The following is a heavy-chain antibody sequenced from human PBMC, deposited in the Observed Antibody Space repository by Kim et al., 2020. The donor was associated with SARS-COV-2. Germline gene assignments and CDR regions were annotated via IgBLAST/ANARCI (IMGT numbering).Heavy chain of an antibody. CDR1: GLTFSKYV. J-gene: IGHJ6*02. CDR2: ISHDAVTQ. D-gene: IGHD3-10*01. Sequence: GGSLRLSCAASGLTFSKYVMHWVRQAPGKGLEWVAAISHDAVTQFYGDSAEGRYTIYRDNSADTLYLQMNSLRVEDTGVYYCARGESYRRGILRKARGFNVLGQGTTVTVSS. CDR3: ARGESYRRGILRKARGFNV. V-gene: IGHV3-33*05.